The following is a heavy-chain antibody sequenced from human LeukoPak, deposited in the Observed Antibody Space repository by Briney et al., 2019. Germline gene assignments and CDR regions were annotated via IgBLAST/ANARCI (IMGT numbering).Heavy chain of an antibody. Sequence: SQTLSLTCTVSGGSISSGSYYWNWIRQPAGKGLEWIGRIYSSGSTNYNPSLKSRVTISVDTSKNQFSLKLSSVTAADTAVYYCARHDPVAQPGDWFDPWGQGTLVTVSS. D-gene: IGHD6-19*01. J-gene: IGHJ5*02. CDR3: ARHDPVAQPGDWFDP. V-gene: IGHV4-61*02. CDR2: IYSSGST. CDR1: GGSISSGSYY.